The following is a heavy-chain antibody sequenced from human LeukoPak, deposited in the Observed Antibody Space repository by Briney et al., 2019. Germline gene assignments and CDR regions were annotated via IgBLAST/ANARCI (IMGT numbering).Heavy chain of an antibody. D-gene: IGHD2-2*01. V-gene: IGHV7-4-1*02. CDR1: GYTFTSYA. Sequence: GASVKVSCKASGYTFTSYAMNWVRQAPGQGLEWMGWINTNTGNPTYAQGFTGRFVFSLDTSVSTAYLQISSLKAEDTAVYYCARTYCSSTSCLVDYWGQGTLVTVSS. CDR2: INTNTGNP. CDR3: ARTYCSSTSCLVDY. J-gene: IGHJ4*02.